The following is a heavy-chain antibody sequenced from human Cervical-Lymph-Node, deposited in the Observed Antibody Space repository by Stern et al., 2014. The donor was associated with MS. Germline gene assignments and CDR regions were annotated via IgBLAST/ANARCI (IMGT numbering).Heavy chain of an antibody. J-gene: IGHJ6*02. Sequence: EVQLVVSGGGLVKPGGSLTLSCVASGFNFFNGWLNWVRQAPGKVLAWVGRIKTKKDGETADYTAPVTGRFSISRDDSKNTLYLQMRSLKIEDTGVYYCTTGAYHDGVDVWGQGTTVTVSS. CDR1: GFNFFNGW. V-gene: IGHV3-15*01. CDR2: IKTKKDGETA. CDR3: TTGAYHDGVDV.